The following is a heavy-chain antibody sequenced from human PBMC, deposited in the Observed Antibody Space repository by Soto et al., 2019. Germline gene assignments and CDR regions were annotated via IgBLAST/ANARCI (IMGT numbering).Heavy chain of an antibody. CDR1: AFTFSSYG. CDR3: AKDYGDWTGLYYYGWDV. Sequence: GGSLRLSCAASAFTFSSYGMQWVRQAPPKGLEWVAVIWYNGSDKKYADSVKGRFTISRDNSERSLYLQMNSLRAEDTAVYYCAKDYGDWTGLYYYGWDVWGQGTTVTVSS. D-gene: IGHD4-17*01. CDR2: IWYNGSDK. J-gene: IGHJ6*02. V-gene: IGHV3-33*06.